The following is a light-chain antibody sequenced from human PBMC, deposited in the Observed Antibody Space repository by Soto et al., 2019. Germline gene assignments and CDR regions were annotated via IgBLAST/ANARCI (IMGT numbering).Light chain of an antibody. Sequence: EIVLTQSPATLSLSPGERATLSCRASQSVSSYLAWYQQKPGQAPRLLIYDASNRATGIPARCSGSGSGTDFTLTISSLEPEDFAVYYCQQRSNWLPGLTFGGGTKVEIK. V-gene: IGKV3-11*01. J-gene: IGKJ4*01. CDR3: QQRSNWLPGLT. CDR2: DAS. CDR1: QSVSSY.